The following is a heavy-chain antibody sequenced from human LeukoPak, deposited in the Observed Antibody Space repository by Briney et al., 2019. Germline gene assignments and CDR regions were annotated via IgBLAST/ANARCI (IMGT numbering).Heavy chain of an antibody. CDR3: AKGGGSGSYYFDY. D-gene: IGHD3-10*01. V-gene: IGHV3-23*01. CDR2: ISGSGGST. CDR1: GFTFSSYA. J-gene: IGHJ4*02. Sequence: PGGSLRLSCAASGFTFSSYAMSWVRQAPGKGLEWVSAISGSGGSTYYADSVKGRFAISRDNSKNTLYLQMNSLRAEDTAVYYCAKGGGSGSYYFDYWGQGTLVTVSS.